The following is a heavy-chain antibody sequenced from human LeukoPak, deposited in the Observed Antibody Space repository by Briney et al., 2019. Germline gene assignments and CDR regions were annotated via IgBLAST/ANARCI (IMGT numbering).Heavy chain of an antibody. CDR2: IYYSGST. CDR1: GGSISSSSYY. J-gene: IGHJ6*03. CDR3: ARGIVVVPAANSSPYYYYYYMDV. Sequence: PSETLSLTCTVSGGSISSSSYYWGWIRQPPGKGLEWIGSIYYSGSTYYNPSLKSRVTISVDTSKNQFSLKLSSVTAADTAVYYCARGIVVVPAANSSPYYYYYYMDVWGKGTTVTVSS. D-gene: IGHD2-2*01. V-gene: IGHV4-39*07.